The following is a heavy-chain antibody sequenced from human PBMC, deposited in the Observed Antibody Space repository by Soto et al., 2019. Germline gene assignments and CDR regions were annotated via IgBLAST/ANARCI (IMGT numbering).Heavy chain of an antibody. V-gene: IGHV1-18*01. J-gene: IGHJ4*02. CDR2: ISAYNGNT. Sequence: ASVKVSCKASGYTFTSYGISWLRQAPGQGLEWMGWISAYNGNTNYAQKLQGRVTMTTDTSTSTAYMELRSLRSDDTAVYYCARDQSYGGAFDYWGQGTLVTVSS. D-gene: IGHD2-21*01. CDR1: GYTFTSYG. CDR3: ARDQSYGGAFDY.